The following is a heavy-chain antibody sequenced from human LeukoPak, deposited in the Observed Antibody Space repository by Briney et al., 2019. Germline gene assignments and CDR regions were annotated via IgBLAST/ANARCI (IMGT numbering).Heavy chain of an antibody. CDR3: ARRVVPAALLDY. CDR1: VYTFTSYV. D-gene: IGHD2-2*01. V-gene: IGHV1-18*01. Sequence: ASVKVSCKASVYTFTSYVISCVRQAPGQGREWMGWISAYNGNTNYAQKLQGRVTMTPDTSTSTAYMELRSLRSDDTAVYYCARRVVPAALLDYWGQGTLVTVSS. J-gene: IGHJ4*02. CDR2: ISAYNGNT.